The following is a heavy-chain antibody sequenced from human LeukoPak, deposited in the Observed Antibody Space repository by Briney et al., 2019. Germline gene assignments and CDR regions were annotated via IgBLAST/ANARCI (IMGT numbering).Heavy chain of an antibody. J-gene: IGHJ3*02. V-gene: IGHV3-23*01. Sequence: GGSLRLSCAASGFTFSSYAMSWVRQAPGKGLEWVSAISGTGSSTYYADSVKGRFTISRDNSKNTLYLQMNSLRAEDTAVYYCAKKNVGATTVGAFDIWGQGTMVTVSS. D-gene: IGHD1-26*01. CDR2: ISGTGSST. CDR1: GFTFSSYA. CDR3: AKKNVGATTVGAFDI.